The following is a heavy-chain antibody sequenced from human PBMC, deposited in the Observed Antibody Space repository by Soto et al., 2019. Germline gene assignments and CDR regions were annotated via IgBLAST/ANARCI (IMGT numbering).Heavy chain of an antibody. CDR1: GFTFSSYA. CDR3: ARADGSGYYYTSDY. V-gene: IGHV3-30-3*01. J-gene: IGHJ4*02. CDR2: ISYDGSNK. Sequence: QVQLVESGGGVVQPGRSLRLSCAASGFTFSSYAMHWVRQAPGMGLEWVAVISYDGSNKYYADSVKGRFTISRDNSKNTLYLQMNSLRAEDTAVYYCARADGSGYYYTSDYWGQGTLVTVSS. D-gene: IGHD3-22*01.